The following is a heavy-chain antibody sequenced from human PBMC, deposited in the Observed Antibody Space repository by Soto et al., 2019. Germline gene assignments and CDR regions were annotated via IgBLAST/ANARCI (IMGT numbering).Heavy chain of an antibody. Sequence: QVQLVQSGTEVKKPGASVKVSCKASGYTFSSYGISWVRQAPGQGLEWMGWISAYNDDTNYAHILQGRVTLTTDTSTSTAYMELRSLRSDDTAVYYCARERRDAYNLFYGMDVWGQGTTVTVSS. D-gene: IGHD1-1*01. CDR1: GYTFSSYG. CDR2: ISAYNDDT. CDR3: ARERRDAYNLFYGMDV. J-gene: IGHJ6*02. V-gene: IGHV1-18*01.